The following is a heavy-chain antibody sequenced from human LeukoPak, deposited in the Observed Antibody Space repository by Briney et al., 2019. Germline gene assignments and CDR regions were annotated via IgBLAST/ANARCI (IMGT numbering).Heavy chain of an antibody. J-gene: IGHJ1*01. CDR1: GYTFTSYA. CDR2: INAGNGNT. CDR3: ARSGYRSSTSCPEGYFQH. Sequence: GASVKVSCKASGYTFTSYAMHWERQAPGQRLEWMGWINAGNGNTKYSQKFQGRVTITRDTSASTAYMELSSLRSEDTAVYYCARSGYRSSTSCPEGYFQHWGQGTLVTVSS. V-gene: IGHV1-3*01. D-gene: IGHD2-2*01.